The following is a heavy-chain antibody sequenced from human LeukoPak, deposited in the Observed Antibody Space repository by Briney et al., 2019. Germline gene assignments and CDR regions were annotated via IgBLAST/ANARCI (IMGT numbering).Heavy chain of an antibody. CDR2: INAGNGNT. D-gene: IGHD6-19*01. CDR1: GYTFTSYA. J-gene: IGHJ5*02. Sequence: GASVKVSCKASGYTFTSYAMHWVRQAPGQRLEWMGWINAGNGNTKYSQKFRGRVTITRDTSASTAYMELSSLRSEDTAVYYCARGVAVAGTKDWFDPWGQGTLVTVSS. V-gene: IGHV1-3*01. CDR3: ARGVAVAGTKDWFDP.